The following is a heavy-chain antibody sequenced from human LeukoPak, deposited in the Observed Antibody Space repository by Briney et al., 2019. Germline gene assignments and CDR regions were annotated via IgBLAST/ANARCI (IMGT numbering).Heavy chain of an antibody. J-gene: IGHJ3*02. CDR2: IYYSGST. D-gene: IGHD3-22*01. V-gene: IGHV4-59*12. CDR1: GGSISSYY. Sequence: SETLSLTCTVSGGSISSYYWSWIRQPPGKGLEWIGYIYYSGSTNYNPSLESRVTMSVDTSKNQFSLKLSSVTAADTAVYYCARTQREYYYDSSGAIDAFDIWGQGTMVTVSS. CDR3: ARTQREYYYDSSGAIDAFDI.